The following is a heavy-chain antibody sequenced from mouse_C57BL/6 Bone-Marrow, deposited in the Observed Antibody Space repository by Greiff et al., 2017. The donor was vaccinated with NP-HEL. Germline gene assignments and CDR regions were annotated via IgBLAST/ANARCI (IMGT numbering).Heavy chain of an antibody. V-gene: IGHV1-53*01. Sequence: QVQLQQSGTELVKPGASVKLSCKASGYTFTSYWMHWVKQRPGQGLEWIGNINPSNGGTNYNEKFKSKATLTVDKSSSTAYMQLSSLTSEDSAAYYGAIRLTSSYYYARDYWGQGTSVTVSS. J-gene: IGHJ4*01. CDR3: AIRLTSSYYYARDY. D-gene: IGHD1-3*01. CDR1: GYTFTSYW. CDR2: INPSNGGT.